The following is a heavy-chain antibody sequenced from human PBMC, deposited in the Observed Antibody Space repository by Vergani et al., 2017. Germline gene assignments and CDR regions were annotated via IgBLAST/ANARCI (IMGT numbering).Heavy chain of an antibody. CDR3: ATGTEEVVVRGAPRRFVYFQH. V-gene: IGHV4-59*01. CDR1: GGSISSYY. Sequence: QVQLQESGPGLVKPSETLSLTCTVSGGSISSYYWSWIRQPPGKGLEWIGYIYYSGSTNYNPSLKSRVTISVDTSKNQFSLKLSSVTAADTAVYYCATGTEEVVVRGAPRRFVYFQHWGQGTLVTVSS. D-gene: IGHD2-2*01. CDR2: IYYSGST. J-gene: IGHJ1*01.